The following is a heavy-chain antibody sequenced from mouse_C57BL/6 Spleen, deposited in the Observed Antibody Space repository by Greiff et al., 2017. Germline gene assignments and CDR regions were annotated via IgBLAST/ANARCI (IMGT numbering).Heavy chain of an antibody. CDR3: VRNIYYDDNGTDYYAMDY. CDR1: GFSFNTYA. V-gene: IGHV10-1*01. D-gene: IGHD2-13*01. Sequence: EVQLQESGGGLVQPKGSLKLSCAASGFSFNTYAMNWVRQAPGKGLEWVARIRSKSNNYATYYADSVKDRFTISRDDSESMLYLQMNNLKTEDTAIYYCVRNIYYDDNGTDYYAMDYWGQGTSVTVSS. CDR2: IRSKSNNYAT. J-gene: IGHJ4*01.